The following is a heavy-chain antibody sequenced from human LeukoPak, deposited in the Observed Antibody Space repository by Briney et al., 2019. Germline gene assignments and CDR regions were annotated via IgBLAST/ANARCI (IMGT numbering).Heavy chain of an antibody. D-gene: IGHD3-16*02. J-gene: IGHJ5*02. CDR2: IWFDGSDK. CDR3: AKEKDYVWGSYRYNWFDP. CDR1: GFSFISYG. V-gene: IGHV3-30*02. Sequence: GGSLRLSCAASGFSFISYGMHWVRQAPGKGLEWVAFIWFDGSDKYYADSVKGRFTISRDNSKNTLYLQMNSLRAEDTAVYYCAKEKDYVWGSYRYNWFDPWGQGTLVTVSS.